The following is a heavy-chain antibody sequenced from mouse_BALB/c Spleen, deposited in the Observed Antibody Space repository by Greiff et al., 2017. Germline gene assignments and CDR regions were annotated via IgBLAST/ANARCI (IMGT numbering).Heavy chain of an antibody. Sequence: VQLQQSGAELVRPGTSVKVSCKASGYAFTNYLIEWVKQRPGQGLEWIGVINPGSGGTNYNEKFKGKATLTADKSSSTAYMQLSSLTSDDSAVYFCARGNSLLRLLYFDDWGQGTTLTVSS. J-gene: IGHJ2*01. CDR3: ARGNSLLRLLYFDD. D-gene: IGHD1-2*01. V-gene: IGHV1-54*03. CDR2: INPGSGGT. CDR1: GYAFTNYL.